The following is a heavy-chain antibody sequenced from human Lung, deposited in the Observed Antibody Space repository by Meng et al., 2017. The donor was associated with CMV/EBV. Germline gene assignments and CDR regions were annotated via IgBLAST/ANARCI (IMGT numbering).Heavy chain of an antibody. J-gene: IGHJ6*01. D-gene: IGHD2-2*01. V-gene: IGHV4-39*01. Sequence: SETLSLTCTVSGGSISSSSYYWGWIRQPPGKGLEWIGSIYYSGSTYYNPSLKSRVTISVDTSKNQFSLKLSSVTAADTAVYYRAGLCILVVPAAICPMDVWGQGTTVTVPS. CDR2: IYYSGST. CDR1: GGSISSSSYY. CDR3: AGLCILVVPAAICPMDV.